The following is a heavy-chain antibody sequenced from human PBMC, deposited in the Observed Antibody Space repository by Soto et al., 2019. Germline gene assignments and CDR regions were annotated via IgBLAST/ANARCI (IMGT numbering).Heavy chain of an antibody. CDR3: ARDREVRGVIPSRGVFDY. Sequence: SLRLSCAASGFTFSSYWMSWVRQAPGKGLEWVANIKQDGSEKYYVDSVKGRFTISRDNAKNSLYLQMNSLRAEDTAVYYCARDREVRGVIPSRGVFDYWGQGTLVTVSS. V-gene: IGHV3-7*01. CDR2: IKQDGSEK. J-gene: IGHJ4*02. D-gene: IGHD3-10*01. CDR1: GFTFSSYW.